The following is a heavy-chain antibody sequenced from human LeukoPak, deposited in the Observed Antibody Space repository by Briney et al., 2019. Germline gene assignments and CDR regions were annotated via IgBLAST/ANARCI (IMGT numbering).Heavy chain of an antibody. CDR3: AKGEGATRVFDY. D-gene: IGHD1-26*01. V-gene: IGHV3-23*01. J-gene: IGHJ4*02. Sequence: GGSLRLSCAASGFTFSSYSMNWVRQAPGKGLEWVSAISGSGGSTYYADSVKGRFTISRDNSKNTLYLQMNSLRAEDTAVYYCAKGEGATRVFDYWGQGTLVTVSS. CDR2: ISGSGGST. CDR1: GFTFSSYS.